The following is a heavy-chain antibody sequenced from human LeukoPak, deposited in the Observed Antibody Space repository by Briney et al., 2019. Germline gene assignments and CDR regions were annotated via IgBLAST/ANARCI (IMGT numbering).Heavy chain of an antibody. CDR1: GYSFSNYW. CDR2: INPGDSDN. Sequence: GESLKISCKGSGYSFSNYWIGWVRQMPGKGLEWMGIINPGDSDNRYSPSFQGQVIISADKSINTAYLQWSSLRASDTAIYYCARALVGAATLSYWGQGTLVTVSS. D-gene: IGHD1-26*01. V-gene: IGHV5-51*01. J-gene: IGHJ4*02. CDR3: ARALVGAATLSY.